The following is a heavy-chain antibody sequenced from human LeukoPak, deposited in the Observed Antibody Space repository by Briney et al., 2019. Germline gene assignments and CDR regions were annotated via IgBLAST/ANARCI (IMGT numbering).Heavy chain of an antibody. CDR1: GFTFSSFW. V-gene: IGHV3-7*01. CDR2: IKPDGAEN. Sequence: PGGSLRLSCAASGFTFSSFWMTWVRQAPGKGLEWVANIKPDGAENYYVDSVQGRFTISRDNAKNSLYLQMNSLRAEDTAVYYCAIQKADLITMIRGIIAFWGQGTLVTVSS. CDR3: AIQKADLITMIRGIIAF. J-gene: IGHJ4*02. D-gene: IGHD3-10*01.